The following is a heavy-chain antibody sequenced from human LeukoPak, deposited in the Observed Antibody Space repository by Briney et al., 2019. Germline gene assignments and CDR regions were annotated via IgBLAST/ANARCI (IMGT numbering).Heavy chain of an antibody. V-gene: IGHV1-18*04. CDR2: ISAYNGNT. Sequence: ASVKVSCKASGYTVTSYYMHWVRQAPGQGLEWMGWISAYNGNTNYAQKLQGRVTMTTDTSTSTAYMELRSLRSDDTAVYYCARDLGYSSSWYVVDYWGQGTLVTVSS. CDR1: GYTVTSYY. D-gene: IGHD6-13*01. J-gene: IGHJ4*02. CDR3: ARDLGYSSSWYVVDY.